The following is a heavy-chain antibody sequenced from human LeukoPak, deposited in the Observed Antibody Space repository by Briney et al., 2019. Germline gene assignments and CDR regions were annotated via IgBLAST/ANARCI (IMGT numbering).Heavy chain of an antibody. V-gene: IGHV3-49*04. CDR3: SRNGLVDFDY. CDR1: GFAFDDFA. Sequence: GGSLRLSCTTSGFAFDDFAMSRVRQPAGKGLEWVGFIRRRAYGGAAEYAASVKGRFIISRDDSKGIAYLQMNSLKTEDTAVYYCSRNGLVDFDYWGQGSRVIVSP. J-gene: IGHJ4*02. CDR2: IRRRAYGGAA.